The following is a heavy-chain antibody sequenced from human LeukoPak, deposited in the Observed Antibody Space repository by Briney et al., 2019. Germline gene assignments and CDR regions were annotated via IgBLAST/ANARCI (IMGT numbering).Heavy chain of an antibody. CDR2: ISSSSNYI. CDR3: ARGTLGAWGW. V-gene: IGHV3-21*01. D-gene: IGHD6-19*01. J-gene: IGHJ4*02. CDR1: GFTFSSYD. Sequence: GGSLRLSYAVSGFTFSSYDMNWVRQAPGKGLEWVSSISSSSNYIHYADSVKGRFTISRDNAKNSLYLQMNSLRAEDTAVYFCARGTLGAWGWWGQGTLVTVSA.